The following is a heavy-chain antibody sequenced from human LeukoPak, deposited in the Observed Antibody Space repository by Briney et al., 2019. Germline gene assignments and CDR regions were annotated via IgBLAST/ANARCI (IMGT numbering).Heavy chain of an antibody. CDR2: INHSGST. CDR1: GGSFSGYY. CDR3: ARVLYCSSTSCHEIFDY. Sequence: ASETLSLTCAVYGGSFSGYYWSWIRQPPGKGLEWIGEINHSGSTNYNPSLKSRVTISVDTSKNQFSLKLSSVTAADTAVYYCARVLYCSSTSCHEIFDYWGQGTLVTVSS. D-gene: IGHD2-2*01. J-gene: IGHJ4*02. V-gene: IGHV4-34*01.